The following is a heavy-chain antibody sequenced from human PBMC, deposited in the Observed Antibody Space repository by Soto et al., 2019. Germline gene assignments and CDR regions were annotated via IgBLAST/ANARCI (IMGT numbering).Heavy chain of an antibody. CDR3: ARHIGYTDSSRFAP. CDR1: GGSISSSNYY. Sequence: QLQLQESGPGLVKPSETLSLTCTVSGGSISSSNYYWGWIRQPPGKGLEWIGTISYSRTTYYDPSLKSRVSISEDTPNNQFSLKPSSVTAADTAIYYCARHIGYTDSSRFAPWGQGTLVTVS. D-gene: IGHD5-12*01. V-gene: IGHV4-39*01. CDR2: ISYSRTT. J-gene: IGHJ5*02.